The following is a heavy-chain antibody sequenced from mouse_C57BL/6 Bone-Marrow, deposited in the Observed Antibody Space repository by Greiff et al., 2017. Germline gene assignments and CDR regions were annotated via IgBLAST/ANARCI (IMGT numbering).Heavy chain of an antibody. D-gene: IGHD1-1*01. Sequence: QVQLQQSGPELVKPGASVKISCKASGYAFSSSWMNWVKQRPGKGLEWIGRLYPGDGDTNYNGKFKGKATLTADKSSSTAYMQLSSLTSEDSAVYFCARSGYYYGSIYYAMDYWGQGTSVTVSS. CDR2: LYPGDGDT. J-gene: IGHJ4*01. CDR3: ARSGYYYGSIYYAMDY. CDR1: GYAFSSSW. V-gene: IGHV1-82*01.